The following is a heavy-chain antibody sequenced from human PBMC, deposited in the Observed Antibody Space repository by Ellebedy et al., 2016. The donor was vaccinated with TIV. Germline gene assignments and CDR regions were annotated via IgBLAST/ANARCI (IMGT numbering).Heavy chain of an antibody. V-gene: IGHV5-51*01. D-gene: IGHD3-10*01. CDR1: GYSFTSYW. CDR3: ARHRGFGELLYYYGMDV. CDR2: IYPGDSDT. J-gene: IGHJ6*02. Sequence: GESLKISCKGSGYSFTSYWIGWVRQMPGKGLEWMGIIYPGDSDTRYSPSFQGQVIISADKSISTAYLQWSSLKASDTAMYYCARHRGFGELLYYYGMDVWGQGTTVTVSS.